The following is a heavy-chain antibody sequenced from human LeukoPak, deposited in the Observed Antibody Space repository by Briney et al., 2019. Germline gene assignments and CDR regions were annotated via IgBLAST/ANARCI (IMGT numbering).Heavy chain of an antibody. Sequence: PGGSLRLSCTASGFTLGDYAMSWVRQAPGKGLEWVSYISSSGTTIYYADSVKGRFTISRDNAKNSLYLQMNSLRAEDTAVYYCAGDYGGSSPFDYWGQGTLVTVSS. J-gene: IGHJ4*02. CDR2: ISSSGTTI. CDR3: AGDYGGSSPFDY. CDR1: GFTLGDYA. D-gene: IGHD4-23*01. V-gene: IGHV3-48*03.